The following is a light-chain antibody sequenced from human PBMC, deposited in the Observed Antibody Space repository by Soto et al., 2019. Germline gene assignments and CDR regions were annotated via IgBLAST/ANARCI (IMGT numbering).Light chain of an antibody. CDR1: SSDVGGYNY. CDR2: EVS. J-gene: IGLJ1*01. CDR3: SSYAGSNREV. V-gene: IGLV2-8*01. Sequence: QSALTQPPSASGSPGPSVTISCTGTSSDVGGYNYVSWYQHHPGKAPKFLIYEVSKRPSGVPDRFSGSKSGNTASLTVSGLQAEDEADYYCSSYAGSNREVFGTGTKLTVL.